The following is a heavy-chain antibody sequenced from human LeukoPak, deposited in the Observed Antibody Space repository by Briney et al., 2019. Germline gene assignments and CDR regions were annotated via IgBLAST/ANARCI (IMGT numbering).Heavy chain of an antibody. CDR3: ARDRRGVAAATSDSYYFDY. Sequence: GGSLRLSCAGSGLTVSSNYMSWVRQAPGKGLEWVSVIYSDGSTFYGDSVKGRFTISRDISKNTLYLQMNSLRGEDTAVYCCARDRRGVAAATSDSYYFDYWGQGTLVTVSS. CDR2: IYSDGST. CDR1: GLTVSSNY. J-gene: IGHJ4*02. D-gene: IGHD2-15*01. V-gene: IGHV3-53*01.